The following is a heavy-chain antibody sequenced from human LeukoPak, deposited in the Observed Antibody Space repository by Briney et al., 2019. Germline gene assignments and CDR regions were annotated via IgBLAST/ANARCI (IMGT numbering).Heavy chain of an antibody. J-gene: IGHJ4*02. CDR1: GGSISSSRYY. Sequence: SETLSLTCTVSGGSISSSRYYWGWIRQPPGKGLEWIGTIFYSGSTYYNPSLKSRVTISVDTSKNQLSLKLSSVTAADTAVYYCARGPEHYDILTGIDYWGQGTLVTVSS. CDR3: ARGPEHYDILTGIDY. CDR2: IFYSGST. V-gene: IGHV4-39*01. D-gene: IGHD3-9*01.